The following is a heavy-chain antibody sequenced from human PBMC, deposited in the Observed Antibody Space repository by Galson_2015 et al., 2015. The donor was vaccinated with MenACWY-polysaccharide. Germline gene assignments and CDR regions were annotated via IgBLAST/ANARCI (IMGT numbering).Heavy chain of an antibody. CDR2: IRQDGFEK. J-gene: IGHJ3*02. D-gene: IGHD6-19*01. CDR1: GFIFTNHW. Sequence: SLRLSCAPSGFIFTNHWMSWVRQAPGKGLEWVANIRQDGFEKYHVDSVKGRFTISRDNAENPVFLQMNSLRVEDTAVYYCASERLVEAFDNWGQGTMVTVSS. V-gene: IGHV3-7*01. CDR3: ASERLVEAFDN.